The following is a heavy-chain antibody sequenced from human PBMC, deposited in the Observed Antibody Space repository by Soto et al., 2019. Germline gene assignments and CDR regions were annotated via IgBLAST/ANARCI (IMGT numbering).Heavy chain of an antibody. CDR3: VRGGGVDVVTPTRIVFDY. Sequence: QVQLVQSGAEVKKPGASVKVSCKDSGYTFTGNYMHWMRQAPGQGPEWMGWINPRNGDTDYAQKFQGRVNITKDTSNSTAYMDLSRLTSDDTAIYFCVRGGGVDVVTPTRIVFDYWGQGTLLTVSS. CDR1: GYTFTGNY. V-gene: IGHV1-2*02. J-gene: IGHJ4*02. CDR2: INPRNGDT. D-gene: IGHD2-21*02.